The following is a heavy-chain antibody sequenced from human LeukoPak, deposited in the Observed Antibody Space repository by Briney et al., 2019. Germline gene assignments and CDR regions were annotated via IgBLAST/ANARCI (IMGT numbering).Heavy chain of an antibody. CDR3: ARPKLGYCSSVTCSAPNYYFDY. D-gene: IGHD2-2*01. V-gene: IGHV3-48*01. CDR2: ISSSGSTI. Sequence: PGGSLRLSCAASKFTFSSYGMNWVRQAPGKGLEWVSYISSSGSTIYYADSVKGRFTISRDNTKRSLYLQMDSLRAEDTAVYHCARPKLGYCSSVTCSAPNYYFDYWGQGTLVTVSS. CDR1: KFTFSSYG. J-gene: IGHJ4*02.